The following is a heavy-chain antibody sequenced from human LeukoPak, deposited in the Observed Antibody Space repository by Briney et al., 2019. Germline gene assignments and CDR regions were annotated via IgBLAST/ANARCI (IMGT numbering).Heavy chain of an antibody. V-gene: IGHV4-38-2*01. CDR3: ARHSSSWYVRKNPSPFDY. Sequence: SETLSLTCAVSGYSISSGYYWGWIRQPPGKGLEWIGSIYHSGSTYYNPSLKSRVTISVDTSKNQFSLKLSSVTAADTAVYYCARHSSSWYVRKNPSPFDYWGQGTLVTVSS. CDR2: IYHSGST. D-gene: IGHD6-13*01. CDR1: GYSISSGYY. J-gene: IGHJ4*02.